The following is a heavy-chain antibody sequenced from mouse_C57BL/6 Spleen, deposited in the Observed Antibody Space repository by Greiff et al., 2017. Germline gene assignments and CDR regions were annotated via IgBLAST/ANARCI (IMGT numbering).Heavy chain of an antibody. CDR2: INYDGSST. D-gene: IGHD4-1*01. V-gene: IGHV5-16*01. Sequence: EVNLVESEGGLVQPGSSMKLSCTASGFTFSDYYMAWVRQVPEKGLEWVANINYDGSSTYYLDSLKSRFIISRDNAKNILYLQMSSLKSEDTATYYCARGGFWDGPVGYAMDYWGQGTSVTVSS. J-gene: IGHJ4*01. CDR3: ARGGFWDGPVGYAMDY. CDR1: GFTFSDYY.